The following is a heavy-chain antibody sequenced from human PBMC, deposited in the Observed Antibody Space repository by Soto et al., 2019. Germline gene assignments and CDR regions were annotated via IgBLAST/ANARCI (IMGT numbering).Heavy chain of an antibody. Sequence: PSETLSLTCTVSGGSISSYYWSWIRQPPGKGLEWIGYIYYSGSTNYNPSLKSRVTISVDTSKNQFSLKLSSVTAADTAVYYCARGEYGDYVSDYWGQGTRVTVSS. V-gene: IGHV4-59*01. CDR1: GGSISSYY. D-gene: IGHD4-17*01. CDR2: IYYSGST. CDR3: ARGEYGDYVSDY. J-gene: IGHJ4*02.